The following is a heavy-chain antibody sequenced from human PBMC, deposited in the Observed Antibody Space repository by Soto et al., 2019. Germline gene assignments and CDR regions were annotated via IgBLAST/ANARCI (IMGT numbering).Heavy chain of an antibody. V-gene: IGHV3-15*01. D-gene: IGHD2-15*01. Sequence: WGRRVLKNTGKGLEWVGRVKSKTDGGSSDYAAPVKGRFAVSRDDSKNIVYPQMNSLKIEDTGVYYCTTDSRTPLPETGLDYWGHGTQVTVSS. CDR2: VKSKTDGGSS. CDR3: TTDSRTPLPETGLDY. CDR1: W. J-gene: IGHJ4*01.